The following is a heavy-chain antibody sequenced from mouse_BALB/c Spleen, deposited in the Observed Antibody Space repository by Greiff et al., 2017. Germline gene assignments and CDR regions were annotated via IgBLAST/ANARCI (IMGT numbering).Heavy chain of an antibody. J-gene: IGHJ2*01. CDR3: TRHDGYSYYFDY. D-gene: IGHD2-3*01. V-gene: IGHV1-15*01. CDR2: IDPETGGT. CDR1: GYTFTDYE. Sequence: VKLVESGAELVRPGASVTLSCKASGYTFTDYEMHWVKQTPVHGLEWIGAIDPETGGTAYNQKFKGKATLTADKSSSTAYMELRSLTSEDSAVYYCTRHDGYSYYFDYWGQGTTLTVSS.